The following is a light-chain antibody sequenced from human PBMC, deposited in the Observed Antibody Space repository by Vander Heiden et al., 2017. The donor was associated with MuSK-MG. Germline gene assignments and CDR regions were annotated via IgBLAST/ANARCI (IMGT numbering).Light chain of an antibody. CDR1: SSNIGSNY. CDR2: ANS. CDR3: AACDGSLSGVV. V-gene: IGLV1-47*01. J-gene: IGLJ2*01. Sequence: QSVLTQPPSASGTPGQRATISSSASSSNIGSNYVYWYQQLPGTAPKLLIYANSQRPSGVPDRFSGSKSGTSASLAISGLQSEDEADYYCAACDGSLSGVVFGGGTKLTVL.